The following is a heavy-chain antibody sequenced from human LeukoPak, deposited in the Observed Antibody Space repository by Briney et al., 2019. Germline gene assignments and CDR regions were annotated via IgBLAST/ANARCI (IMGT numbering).Heavy chain of an antibody. Sequence: GGSLRLSCAASGFTFSSYAMSWVRQAPGKGLEWVSAISGSGGSTYYADSVKGRFPISRDNSKNTLYLQMNSLRAEDTAVYYCAKARSYYDFWSGYSLMYYFDYWGQGTLVTVSS. CDR1: GFTFSSYA. CDR3: AKARSYYDFWSGYSLMYYFDY. J-gene: IGHJ4*02. D-gene: IGHD3-3*01. CDR2: ISGSGGST. V-gene: IGHV3-23*01.